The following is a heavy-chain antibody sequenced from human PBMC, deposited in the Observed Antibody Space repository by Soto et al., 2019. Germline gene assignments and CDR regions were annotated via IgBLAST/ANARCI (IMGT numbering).Heavy chain of an antibody. J-gene: IGHJ4*02. Sequence: PSETLSLTCTVSGGSVNSGTDYWSWIRQPPGTGLEWIGYTPNSGSAKYNPSLKSRATITTDTSTTHFSLQLTSATTADTAVYSCARVPWLTEYVVLTGYYIFDQWGRGTLVTVSS. CDR3: ARVPWLTEYVVLTGYYIFDQ. CDR2: TPNSGSA. V-gene: IGHV4-61*03. D-gene: IGHD3-9*01. CDR1: GGSVNSGTDY.